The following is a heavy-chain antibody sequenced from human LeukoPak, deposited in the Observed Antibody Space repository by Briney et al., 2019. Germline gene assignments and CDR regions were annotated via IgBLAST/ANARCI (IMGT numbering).Heavy chain of an antibody. Sequence: SETLSLTCAVYGGSFSGYYWSWTRQPPGKGLEWIGEINHSGSTNYNPSLKSRVTISVDTSKNQFSLKLSSVTAADTAVYYCARDLKWLRKFDYWGQGTLVTVSS. CDR3: ARDLKWLRKFDY. J-gene: IGHJ4*02. V-gene: IGHV4-34*01. D-gene: IGHD5-12*01. CDR2: INHSGST. CDR1: GGSFSGYY.